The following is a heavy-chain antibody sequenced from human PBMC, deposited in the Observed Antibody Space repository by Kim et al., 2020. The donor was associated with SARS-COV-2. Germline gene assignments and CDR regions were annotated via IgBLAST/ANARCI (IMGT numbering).Heavy chain of an antibody. Sequence: ADSVKGRFTISRDNSKNTLYLQMNSLRAEDTAVYYCAKGEVGGTAPVFDYWGQGTLVTVSS. J-gene: IGHJ4*02. CDR3: AKGEVGGTAPVFDY. D-gene: IGHD1-26*01. V-gene: IGHV3-23*01.